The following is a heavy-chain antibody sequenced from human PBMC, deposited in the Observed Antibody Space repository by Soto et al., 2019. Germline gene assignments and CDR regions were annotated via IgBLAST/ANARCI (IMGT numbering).Heavy chain of an antibody. CDR1: GYTFTNYG. J-gene: IGHJ4*02. CDR3: ARSWFIEGVPGFDY. CDR2: ISAYNGNT. D-gene: IGHD6-13*01. Sequence: ASVKVSCKASGYTFTNYGISWVRQAPGQGLEWMGWISAYNGNTKYAQKLQGRVTMTTDTSTSTAYMELRSLRSDDTAVYYCARSWFIEGVPGFDYWGQGTLVTVSS. V-gene: IGHV1-18*01.